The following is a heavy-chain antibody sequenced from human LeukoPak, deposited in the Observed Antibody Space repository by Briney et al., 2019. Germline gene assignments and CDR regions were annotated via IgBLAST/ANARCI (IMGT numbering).Heavy chain of an antibody. Sequence: GGSLRLSCAASGFTFTIYAMSWVRQAPGKGLEWVSSISSTGEYTYYTGSVKGRFTISRDNSKDTLYLHMNSLRGEDTAVYYCAKDRPNYYGSDGHYYRRNGDYWGQGTLVTVSS. J-gene: IGHJ4*02. CDR3: AKDRPNYYGSDGHYYRRNGDY. V-gene: IGHV3-23*01. D-gene: IGHD3-22*01. CDR1: GFTFTIYA. CDR2: ISSTGEYT.